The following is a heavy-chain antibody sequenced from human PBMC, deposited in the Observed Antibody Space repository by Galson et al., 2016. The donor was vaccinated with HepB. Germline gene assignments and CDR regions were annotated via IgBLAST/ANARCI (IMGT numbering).Heavy chain of an antibody. CDR1: GFTFSDSG. Sequence: SLRLSCAASGFTFSDSGMHWVRQAPGKGLEWVAVISSGGGTKYYADSVKGRFTISRDNSRNTVFLQTDALSPEDTAVYYCAGVSRFQVDYWGQGTLVTVSS. J-gene: IGHJ4*02. D-gene: IGHD5/OR15-5a*01. CDR2: ISSGGGTK. CDR3: AGVSRFQVDY. V-gene: IGHV3-30*03.